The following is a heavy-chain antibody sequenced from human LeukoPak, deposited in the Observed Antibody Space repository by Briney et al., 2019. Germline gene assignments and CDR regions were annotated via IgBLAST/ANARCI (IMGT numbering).Heavy chain of an antibody. Sequence: SETLSLTCTVSGGSISSYYWSWIRQPPGKRLEWSGHINYSGSTNYNPSLKSRVTISVDTSKNQFSLKLSSVTAADTAVYYCASRSSIWSGYQDTLYYFDSWGQGTLVTVSS. V-gene: IGHV4-59*13. CDR2: INYSGST. D-gene: IGHD3-3*01. CDR1: GGSISSYY. CDR3: ASRSSIWSGYQDTLYYFDS. J-gene: IGHJ4*02.